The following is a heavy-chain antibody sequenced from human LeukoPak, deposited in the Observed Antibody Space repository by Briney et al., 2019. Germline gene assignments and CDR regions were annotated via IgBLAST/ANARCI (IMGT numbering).Heavy chain of an antibody. D-gene: IGHD3/OR15-3a*01. J-gene: IGHJ4*02. V-gene: IGHV4-59*01. Sequence: SETLSLTCTVSGGSISSYYWSWLRQPPGKGLEWIGYIYYSGTTNYNPSLKSRVTISVDTSKNQFSLKLSSVTAADTAVYYCARGGTILGLAWGQGTLVTVSS. CDR2: IYYSGTT. CDR3: ARGGTILGLA. CDR1: GGSISSYY.